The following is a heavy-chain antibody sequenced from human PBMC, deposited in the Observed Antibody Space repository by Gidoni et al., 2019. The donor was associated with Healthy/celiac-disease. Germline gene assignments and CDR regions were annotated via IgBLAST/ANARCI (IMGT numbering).Heavy chain of an antibody. J-gene: IGHJ4*02. CDR3: ARVRIFGWDFDY. CDR2: IYYSGST. D-gene: IGHD2-15*01. Sequence: QVQLQESGPGLVKPSETLSLTCTVSGGSVSSGSYYWSWIRQPPGKGLEWIGYIYYSGSTNYNPSLKSRVTISVDTSKNQFSLKLSSVTAADTAVYYCARVRIFGWDFDYWGQGTLVTVSS. CDR1: GGSVSSGSYY. V-gene: IGHV4-61*01.